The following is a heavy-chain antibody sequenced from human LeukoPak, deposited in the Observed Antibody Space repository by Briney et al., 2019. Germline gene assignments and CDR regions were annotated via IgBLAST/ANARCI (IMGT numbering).Heavy chain of an antibody. CDR1: GFTFSSYS. CDR3: ARGPGYSSGWYPR. V-gene: IGHV3-21*01. CDR2: ISSSSSYI. D-gene: IGHD6-19*01. Sequence: PGGSLRLSFAASGFTFSSYSMNWVRQAPGKGLEWVSSISSSSSYIYYADSVKGRFTISRDNAKNSLYLQMNSLRAEDTAVYYCARGPGYSSGWYPRWGQGTLVTVSS. J-gene: IGHJ4*02.